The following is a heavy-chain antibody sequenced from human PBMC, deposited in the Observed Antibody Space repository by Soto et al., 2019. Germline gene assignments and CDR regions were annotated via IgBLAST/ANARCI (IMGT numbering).Heavy chain of an antibody. D-gene: IGHD4-17*01. CDR2: IWYDGSNK. V-gene: IGHV3-33*01. CDR1: GFTFSSYG. Sequence: GGSLRLSCAASGFTFSSYGMHWVRQAPGKGLEWVAVIWYDGSNKYYADSLKGRFTISRDNSKNTLYLQMNSLRAEDTAVYYCARGDYGDSRTAFDIWGQGTMVTVSS. CDR3: ARGDYGDSRTAFDI. J-gene: IGHJ3*02.